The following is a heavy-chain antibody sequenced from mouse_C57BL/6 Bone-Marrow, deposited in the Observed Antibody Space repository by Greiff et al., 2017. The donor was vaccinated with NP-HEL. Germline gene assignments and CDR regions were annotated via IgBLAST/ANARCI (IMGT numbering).Heavy chain of an antibody. CDR2: INPDSSTI. Sequence: EVKLMESGGGLVQPGGSLKLSCAASGIDFSRYWMSWVRRAPGKGLEWIGEINPDSSTINYAPSLKDKFIISRDNAKNTLYLQMSKVRSEDTALYYCARQGYGSRDYAMDYWGQGTSVTVSS. CDR1: GIDFSRYW. J-gene: IGHJ4*01. CDR3: ARQGYGSRDYAMDY. V-gene: IGHV4-1*01. D-gene: IGHD1-1*01.